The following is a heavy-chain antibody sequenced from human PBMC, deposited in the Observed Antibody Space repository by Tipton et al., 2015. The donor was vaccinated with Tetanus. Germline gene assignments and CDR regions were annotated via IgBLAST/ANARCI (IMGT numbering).Heavy chain of an antibody. CDR2: IIPIFGTA. CDR1: GGTFSSYA. Sequence: VKLVKSGAEVKKPGSSVKVSCKASGGTFSSYAISWVRQAPGQGLEWMGGIIPIFGTANYAQKFQGRVTITADESTSTAYMELSSLGSEDTAVYYCARAPFASLTSRYYYYGMDVWGQGTTVPVSS. V-gene: IGHV1-69*01. D-gene: IGHD6-13*01. CDR3: ARAPFASLTSRYYYYGMDV. J-gene: IGHJ6*02.